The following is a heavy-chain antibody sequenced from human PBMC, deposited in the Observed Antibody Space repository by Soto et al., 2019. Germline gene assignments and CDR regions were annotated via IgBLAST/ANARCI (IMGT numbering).Heavy chain of an antibody. J-gene: IGHJ3*02. D-gene: IGHD1-1*01. V-gene: IGHV3-13*01. Sequence: GGSLRLSCAASGFTFSSYDMHWVRQATGKGLEWVSAIGTAGDTYYPGSVKGRFTISSENAKNSLYLQMNSLRAGDTAVYYCARARLSWNREPDAFDIWGQGTMVTVSS. CDR1: GFTFSSYD. CDR2: IGTAGDT. CDR3: ARARLSWNREPDAFDI.